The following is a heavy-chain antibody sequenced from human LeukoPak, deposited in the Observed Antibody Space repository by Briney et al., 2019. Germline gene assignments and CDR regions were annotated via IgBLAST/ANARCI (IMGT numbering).Heavy chain of an antibody. CDR1: GFTFSGFG. CDR2: ISYNARHE. Sequence: GGSLRRSCVASGFTFSGFGMHWVRQAPGKGLEWVAVISYNARHEYYRDSVKGRFSISRDNSKNTVSLQMDSLTIEDTAVYYCVRGGSPPTSTWSLDEWGQGTLVSVSS. J-gene: IGHJ4*02. CDR3: VRGGSPPTSTWSLDE. D-gene: IGHD2-2*01. V-gene: IGHV3-30*03.